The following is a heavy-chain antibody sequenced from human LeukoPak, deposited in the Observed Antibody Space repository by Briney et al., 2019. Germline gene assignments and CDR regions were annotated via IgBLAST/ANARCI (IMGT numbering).Heavy chain of an antibody. CDR3: ARIRSWYSSSWHADAFDI. V-gene: IGHV3-30-3*01. CDR1: GFTFSSYA. D-gene: IGHD6-13*01. CDR2: ISYDGSNK. Sequence: HRGRSLRLSCAASGFTFSSYAMHWVRQAPGKGLEWVAVISYDGSNKYYADSVKGRFTISRDNSKNTLYLQMNSLRAEDSAVYYCARIRSWYSSSWHADAFDIWGQGTMVTVSS. J-gene: IGHJ3*02.